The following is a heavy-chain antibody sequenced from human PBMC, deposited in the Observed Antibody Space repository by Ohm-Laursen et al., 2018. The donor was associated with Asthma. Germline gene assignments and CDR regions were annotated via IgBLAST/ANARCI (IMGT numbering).Heavy chain of an antibody. Sequence: SLRLSCTASGFTFSSYGMHWVRQAPGKGLEWLAVISCDGSDKKYADSVKGRFTSSRDDAKNTLYLQMDSLRPEDTAVYYCARDWGRCDGSGYSDFDYWGQGTLVTVSS. CDR2: ISCDGSDK. CDR1: GFTFSSYG. J-gene: IGHJ4*02. D-gene: IGHD3-22*01. CDR3: ARDWGRCDGSGYSDFDY. V-gene: IGHV3-30*03.